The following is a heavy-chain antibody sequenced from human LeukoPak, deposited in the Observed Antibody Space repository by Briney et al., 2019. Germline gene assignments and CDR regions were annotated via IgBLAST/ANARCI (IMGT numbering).Heavy chain of an antibody. D-gene: IGHD3-22*01. J-gene: IGHJ4*02. CDR1: GFTFSSYG. V-gene: IGHV3-33*06. CDR3: AKDGAPYYYDSSGYYFDY. CDR2: IWYDGSSK. Sequence: GGSLRLSCAASGFTFSSYGMHWVRQAPGKGLEWVAVIWYDGSSKYYADSVKGRFTISRDNSKNTLYLQMNSLRAEDTAVYYCAKDGAPYYYDSSGYYFDYWGQGTLVTVSS.